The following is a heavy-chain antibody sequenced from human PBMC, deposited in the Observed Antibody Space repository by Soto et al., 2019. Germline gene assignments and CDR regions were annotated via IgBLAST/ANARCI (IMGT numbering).Heavy chain of an antibody. J-gene: IGHJ5*02. V-gene: IGHV1-2*02. CDR1: GYTFTGYY. CDR3: ARVTVAYYDFWSGPQAWFDP. D-gene: IGHD3-3*01. Sequence: ASVKVSCKASGYTFTGYYMHWVRQAPGQGLEWMGWINSNSGGTNYAQKFQGRVTMTRDTSISTAYMELSRLRSYDTAVYYCARVTVAYYDFWSGPQAWFDPWGQGTLVTAPQ. CDR2: INSNSGGT.